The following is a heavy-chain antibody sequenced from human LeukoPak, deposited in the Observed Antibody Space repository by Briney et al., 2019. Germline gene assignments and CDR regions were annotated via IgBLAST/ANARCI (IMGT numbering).Heavy chain of an antibody. J-gene: IGHJ6*03. Sequence: PSETLSLTCTVSGVSISSYYWSWMRQPPGKGLEWIGYIYYSGSTNYNPSRKSRVTISVDTSKNQFSLKLSSVTAADTAVYYCARAESNYYYYMDVWGKGTTVTVSS. CDR3: ARAESNYYYYMDV. V-gene: IGHV4-59*01. CDR2: IYYSGST. CDR1: GVSISSYY. D-gene: IGHD2/OR15-2a*01.